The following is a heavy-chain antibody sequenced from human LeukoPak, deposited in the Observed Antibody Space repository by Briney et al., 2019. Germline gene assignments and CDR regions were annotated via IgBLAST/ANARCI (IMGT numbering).Heavy chain of an antibody. CDR1: GGTFSSYA. CDR3: ARVRRGCSSTSCASTWFDP. CDR2: IIPILGIA. J-gene: IGHJ5*02. Sequence: GASVKVSCKASGGTFSSYAISWVRQAPGQGLEWMGRIIPILGIANYVQKFQGRVTITADKSTSTAYMELSRLRSDDTAVYYCARVRRGCSSTSCASTWFDPWGQGTLVTVSS. V-gene: IGHV1-69*04. D-gene: IGHD2-2*01.